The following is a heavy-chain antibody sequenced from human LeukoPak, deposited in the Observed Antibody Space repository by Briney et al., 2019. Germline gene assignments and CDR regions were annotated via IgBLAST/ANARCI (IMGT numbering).Heavy chain of an antibody. J-gene: IGHJ4*02. CDR1: GITFSNYA. V-gene: IGHV3-23*01. CDR3: GPREDSSTNAYDY. Sequence: GGSLRLSCAASGITFSNYAMSWVRQAPGKGLEWVSAISVDGATTHYADSVKGRFTISRGNSKNTLYLQMNSLRAEDTAVYYCGPREDSSTNAYDYWGQGTLVTVSS. CDR2: ISVDGATT. D-gene: IGHD2-2*01.